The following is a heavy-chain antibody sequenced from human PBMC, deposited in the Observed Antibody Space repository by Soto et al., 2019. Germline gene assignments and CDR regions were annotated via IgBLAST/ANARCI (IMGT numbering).Heavy chain of an antibody. Sequence: ASVKVSCKASGYTFTSYAMHWVRQAPGQRLEWMGWINAGNGNTKYSQKFQGRVTITRDTSASTAYMELSSLRSEDTAVYYCAGWGDYYDSSGYFYAFDIWGQGTMVTVSS. CDR3: AGWGDYYDSSGYFYAFDI. CDR2: INAGNGNT. V-gene: IGHV1-3*01. CDR1: GYTFTSYA. J-gene: IGHJ3*02. D-gene: IGHD3-22*01.